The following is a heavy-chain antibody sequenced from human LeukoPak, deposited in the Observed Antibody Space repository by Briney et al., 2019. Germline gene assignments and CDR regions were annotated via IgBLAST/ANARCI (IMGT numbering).Heavy chain of an antibody. D-gene: IGHD3-22*01. CDR2: ISGSGDNT. Sequence: SGGSLRLSCAASGFTFSSHGMSWVRQAPGKGLEWVSTISGSGDNTYYADSVKGRFTISRDNSKNTLYLQMNSLRAEDTAVYYCAKWGLYDSSGYFPKDYWGQGTLVTVSS. J-gene: IGHJ4*02. CDR1: GFTFSSHG. V-gene: IGHV3-23*01. CDR3: AKWGLYDSSGYFPKDY.